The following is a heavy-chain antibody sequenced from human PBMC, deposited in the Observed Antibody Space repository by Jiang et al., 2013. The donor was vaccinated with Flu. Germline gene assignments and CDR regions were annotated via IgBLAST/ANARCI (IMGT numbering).Heavy chain of an antibody. J-gene: IGHJ4*02. D-gene: IGHD5-12*01. CDR1: GGSFSGYY. CDR2: SIIVEAP. CDR3: ARNLGGYSGYRKTYYFDY. V-gene: IGHV4-34*01. Sequence: SLTCAVYGGSFSGYYWSWIRQPPGRGWSGLGKSIIVEAPTTTRPLKSRVTISVDTSKNQFSLKLSSVTAADTAVYYCARNLGGYSGYRKTYYFDYWGQGTLVTVSS.